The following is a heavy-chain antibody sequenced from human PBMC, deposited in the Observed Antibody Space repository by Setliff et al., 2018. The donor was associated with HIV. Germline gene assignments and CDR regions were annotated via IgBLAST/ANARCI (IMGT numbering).Heavy chain of an antibody. V-gene: IGHV4-61*05. Sequence: SETLSLTCTISGVSISSSSYFWSWVRQSPGKGLEWIGYNFNSGSTNYNPSLKSRVTISVDMSKNQFSLKVSSVTAADTAVYYCAGMYSNYGRYYYYYMDVWGKGTTVTVSS. J-gene: IGHJ6*03. D-gene: IGHD4-4*01. CDR2: NFNSGST. CDR3: AGMYSNYGRYYYYYMDV. CDR1: GVSISSSSYF.